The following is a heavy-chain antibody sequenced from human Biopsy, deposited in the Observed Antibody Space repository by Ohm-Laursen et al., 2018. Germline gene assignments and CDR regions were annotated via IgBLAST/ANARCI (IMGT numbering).Heavy chain of an antibody. CDR1: GYTFTDSY. CDR3: ARGGLNYWYFDL. J-gene: IGHJ2*01. Sequence: ASVKVSCKASGYTFTDSYMHWVRQAPGQGLEWMGWINPNSGGTNYAQKFQGRVTVTRDTSTSTAYMELNRLRSDDTAVYYCARGGLNYWYFDLWGRGTLVTVSS. CDR2: INPNSGGT. D-gene: IGHD1-26*01. V-gene: IGHV1-2*02.